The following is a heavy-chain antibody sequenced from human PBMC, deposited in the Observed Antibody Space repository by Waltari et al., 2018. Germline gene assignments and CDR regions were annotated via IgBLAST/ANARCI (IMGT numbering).Heavy chain of an antibody. J-gene: IGHJ4*02. CDR1: GNTFSGYF. V-gene: IGHV1-2*02. CDR2: IDANSGGT. CDR3: ARDPPRSFGGYDS. D-gene: IGHD5-12*01. Sequence: QVQLVQSGSEVKKPGASVKVSCKASGNTFSGYFFHWVRQAPGQGLEGMGWIDANSGGTSYAQQFQGRVTLTRDTSITTAYMDLSSLTSDDTAIYYSARDPPRSFGGYDSWGQGTLVTVSS.